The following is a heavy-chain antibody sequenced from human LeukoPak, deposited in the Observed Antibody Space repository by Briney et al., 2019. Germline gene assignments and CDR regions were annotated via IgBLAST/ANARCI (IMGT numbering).Heavy chain of an antibody. Sequence: QPGGSLRLSCAASGFTFSSYDMSWVRQAPGKGLEWVSGIRNYGGSTYYADSVKGRFTISRDNSKNTLYLQINSLRAEDTAVYYCANPAPGVVYLYWGQGTLVTVSS. CDR3: ANPAPGVVYLY. V-gene: IGHV3-23*01. J-gene: IGHJ4*02. D-gene: IGHD2-8*02. CDR2: IRNYGGST. CDR1: GFTFSSYD.